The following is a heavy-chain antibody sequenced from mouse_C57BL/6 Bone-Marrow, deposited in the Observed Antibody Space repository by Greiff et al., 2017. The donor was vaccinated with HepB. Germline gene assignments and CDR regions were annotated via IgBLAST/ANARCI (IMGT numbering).Heavy chain of an antibody. CDR2: IYPYNGVS. D-gene: IGHD2-2*01. CDR1: GYSFTGYY. J-gene: IGHJ3*01. V-gene: IGHV1-31*01. Sequence: EVQLVESGPELVKPGASVKISCKASGYSFTGYYMHWVKQSHGNILDWIVYIYPYNGVSSYNQKFKGKATWTVDKSSSTAYMELRSLTSEDSAVYYCASRLRRRTWFAYWGQGTLVTVSA. CDR3: ASRLRRRTWFAY.